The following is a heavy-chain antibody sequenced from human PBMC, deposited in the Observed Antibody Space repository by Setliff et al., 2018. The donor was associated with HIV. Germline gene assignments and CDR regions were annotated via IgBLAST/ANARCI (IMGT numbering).Heavy chain of an antibody. CDR1: GASISNSNSY. J-gene: IGHJ3*02. CDR3: ARRSSSWYDRRGDAFDI. Sequence: NPSETLSLTCSVYGASISNSNSYWGWIRQPPGKRLEWLGSIYDSGSTSYNPSLSSRLTISVDTSKNQVSLRLRSVTAADTGVYYCARRSSSWYDRRGDAFDIWGQGTMVTVSS. CDR2: IYDSGST. V-gene: IGHV4-39*01. D-gene: IGHD6-13*01.